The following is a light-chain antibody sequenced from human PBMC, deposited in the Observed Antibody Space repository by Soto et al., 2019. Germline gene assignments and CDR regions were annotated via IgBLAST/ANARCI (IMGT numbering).Light chain of an antibody. V-gene: IGKV1-5*03. CDR3: QQRSSWPL. J-gene: IGKJ4*01. Sequence: DIQMTQSPSTLSASVGDRVTISCRASRTVSNWLAWYQHQPGRAPRLLISRASTLESGVPPRFSGSGFGTEFTLTIDSLQPDDSGTYYCQQRSSWPLFGGGTKVDIK. CDR1: RTVSNW. CDR2: RAS.